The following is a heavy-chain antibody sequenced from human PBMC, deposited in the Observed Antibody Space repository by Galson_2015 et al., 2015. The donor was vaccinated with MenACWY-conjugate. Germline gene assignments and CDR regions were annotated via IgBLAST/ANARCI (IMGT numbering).Heavy chain of an antibody. CDR1: GFTFSNYV. Sequence: SLRLSCAASGFTFSNYVMNWVRQAPAKGLEWVSTITGSGGSTYYADSLKGRFTISRDNSKNTLYLQMNSLRAEDTAVYYCAKAAYTSSWYQDAFDYWGQGSLVTVSS. CDR2: ITGSGGST. V-gene: IGHV3-23*01. CDR3: AKAAYTSSWYQDAFDY. J-gene: IGHJ4*02. D-gene: IGHD6-13*01.